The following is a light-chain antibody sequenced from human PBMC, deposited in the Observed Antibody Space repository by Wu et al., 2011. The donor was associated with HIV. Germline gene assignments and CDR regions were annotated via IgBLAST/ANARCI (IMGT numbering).Light chain of an antibody. V-gene: IGKV3-20*01. CDR1: QSVSSSY. CDR2: GAS. Sequence: EIVLTQSPGTLSLSPGERATLSCRASQSVSSSYLAWYQQKPGQAPRLLIYGASSRATGIPDRFSGSGSGTDFTLTISRLEPEDFAVYYCQHYGTSPYTFGQGDQVGDQT. J-gene: IGKJ2*01. CDR3: QHYGTSPYT.